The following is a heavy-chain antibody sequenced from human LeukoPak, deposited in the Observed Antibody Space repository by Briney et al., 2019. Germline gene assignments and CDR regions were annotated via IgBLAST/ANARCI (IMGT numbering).Heavy chain of an antibody. J-gene: IGHJ5*02. Sequence: GGSLRLSCAASGFTFSSYSMNWVRQAPGKGLEWVSSISSSSSYIYYADSVKGRFTISRDNAKNSLYLQMNSLRAVDTAVYYCARDRGEGFDPWGQGTLVTVSS. CDR3: ARDRGEGFDP. CDR2: ISSSSSYI. D-gene: IGHD4-17*01. CDR1: GFTFSSYS. V-gene: IGHV3-21*01.